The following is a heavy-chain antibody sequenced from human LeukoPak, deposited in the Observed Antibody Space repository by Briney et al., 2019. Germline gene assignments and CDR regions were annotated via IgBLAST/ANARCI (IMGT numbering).Heavy chain of an antibody. CDR1: GYSLRHGDD. Sequence: PSETLSLTCVVSGYSLRHGDDWGRIRQSPGKGLEWIASMYNSVSIHYNPSLKSRVTILVDTSKNEFSLKMRSVTAADTAVYYCMRNSSSGFFDYWGQGTLATVSS. CDR2: MYNSVSI. V-gene: IGHV4-38-2*01. J-gene: IGHJ4*02. D-gene: IGHD6-6*01. CDR3: MRNSSSGFFDY.